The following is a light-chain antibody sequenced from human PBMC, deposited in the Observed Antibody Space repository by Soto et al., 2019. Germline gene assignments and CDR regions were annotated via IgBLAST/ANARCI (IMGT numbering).Light chain of an antibody. J-gene: IGKJ5*01. V-gene: IGKV3-11*01. CDR2: DAY. Sequence: NVLTQSPATLYLSPGERATLSCRASQSFRGLLAWYQQKPGQAPRLLIYDAYNWATGIPPRFSGSGSGTDCTLTISSLQKEDSAVYYCQQRHMWTITFGQGTRLEIK. CDR3: QQRHMWTIT. CDR1: QSFRGL.